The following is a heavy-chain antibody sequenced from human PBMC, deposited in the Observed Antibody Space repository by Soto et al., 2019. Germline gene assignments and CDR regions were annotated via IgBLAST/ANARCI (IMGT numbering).Heavy chain of an antibody. J-gene: IGHJ6*03. CDR2: IDWDDDK. CDR3: ARTRLQSRVYYMDV. Sequence: VSGPTLVNPTQTLTLTCTFSGFSLSTSGMCVSWIRQPPGKALEWLARIDWDDDKYYSTSLKTRLTISKDTSKNQVVLTMTNMDPVDTATYYCARTRLQSRVYYMDVWGKGTTVTVSS. V-gene: IGHV2-70*11. CDR1: GFSLSTSGMC. D-gene: IGHD4-4*01.